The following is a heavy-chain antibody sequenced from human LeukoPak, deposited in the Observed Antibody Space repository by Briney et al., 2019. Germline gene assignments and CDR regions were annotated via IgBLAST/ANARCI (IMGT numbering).Heavy chain of an antibody. Sequence: SETLSRTCTVSGGSISSYCWSWIRQPPGKGLEWVGYIYYSGSTNYNPSLKSRVTISVDTSKNQFSLNLSSVTAADTAVYYCARHNADYDILTGYSHFHYYFDYWGQGTLVTVSS. CDR3: ARHNADYDILTGYSHFHYYFDY. J-gene: IGHJ4*02. CDR2: IYYSGST. D-gene: IGHD3-9*01. V-gene: IGHV4-59*08. CDR1: GGSISSYC.